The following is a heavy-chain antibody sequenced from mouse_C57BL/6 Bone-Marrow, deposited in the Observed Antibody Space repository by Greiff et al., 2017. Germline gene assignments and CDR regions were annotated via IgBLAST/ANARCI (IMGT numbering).Heavy chain of an antibody. V-gene: IGHV1-82*01. CDR3: AGSPRDGSGPGY. Sequence: QVQLQQSGPELVKPGASVTLSCKASGYAFSSSWMNWVKQRPGKGLAWIGRIYPGAGDTNYNGKFKGKATLTADKSSSTAYMQLSSLTSEDSAVYFCAGSPRDGSGPGYRGQGTTLAVSS. J-gene: IGHJ2*01. D-gene: IGHD3-2*02. CDR1: GYAFSSSW. CDR2: IYPGAGDT.